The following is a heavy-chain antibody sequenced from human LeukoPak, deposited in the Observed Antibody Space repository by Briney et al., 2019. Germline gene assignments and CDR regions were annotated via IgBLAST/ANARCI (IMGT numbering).Heavy chain of an antibody. V-gene: IGHV3-23*01. CDR3: AKAVAVPGALSGYYDY. J-gene: IGHJ4*02. D-gene: IGHD2-2*01. CDR1: GFTFSNFA. CDR2: ISSSGYTT. Sequence: GGSLRLSCEVSGFTFSNFAMSWVRQDPGKGLDWVSAISSSGYTTYYADSVKGRFTISRDNSRDTLYLQMNSLRVEDTAVYYCAKAVAVPGALSGYYDYWGQGTLVTVSS.